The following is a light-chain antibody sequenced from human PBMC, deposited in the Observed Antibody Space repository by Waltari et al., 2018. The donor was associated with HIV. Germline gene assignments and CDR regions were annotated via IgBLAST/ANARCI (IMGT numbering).Light chain of an antibody. J-gene: IGLJ3*02. CDR3: ATWDDSLNAWM. V-gene: IGLV1-44*01. Sequence: QSVMTQTPSASGTPGPDVTISCSGTNSNTGRDTVNWYHQLPRTARKLLIYSTDQLPSGVPDRYSASKSGTSAALSIRGLQPEDEADYYCATWDDSLNAWMFGGGTKLTVL. CDR1: NSNTGRDT. CDR2: STD.